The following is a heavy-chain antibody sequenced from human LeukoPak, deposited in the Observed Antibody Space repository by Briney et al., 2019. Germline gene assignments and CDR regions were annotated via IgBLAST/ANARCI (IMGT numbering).Heavy chain of an antibody. Sequence: KASETLSLTCTVSGGSISSYYWSWIRQPPGKGLEWIGYIYYSGSTNYNPSLKSRVTISVDTSKNQFSLKLSSVTAADTAVYYCARSSPITMVRGAFDYWGQGTLVTVSS. CDR1: GGSISSYY. V-gene: IGHV4-59*01. D-gene: IGHD3-10*01. CDR2: IYYSGST. CDR3: ARSSPITMVRGAFDY. J-gene: IGHJ4*02.